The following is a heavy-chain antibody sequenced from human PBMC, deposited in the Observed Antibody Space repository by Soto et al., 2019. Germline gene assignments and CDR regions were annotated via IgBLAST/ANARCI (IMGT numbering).Heavy chain of an antibody. CDR3: ARTVGYYYGMDV. Sequence: VQLVQSGAEVKKPGASAKVSCKASGDTFTSYAMHWVRQAPGQRLEWMGWINAGNGNTKYSQKFQGRVTITRDTSASTAYMELSSLRSEDTAVYYCARTVGYYYGMDVWGQGTTVTVSS. J-gene: IGHJ6*02. D-gene: IGHD4-17*01. V-gene: IGHV1-3*01. CDR1: GDTFTSYA. CDR2: INAGNGNT.